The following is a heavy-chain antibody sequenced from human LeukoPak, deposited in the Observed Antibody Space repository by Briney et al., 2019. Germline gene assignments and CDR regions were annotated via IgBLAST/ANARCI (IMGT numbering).Heavy chain of an antibody. CDR1: GGSISSRPYY. D-gene: IGHD5-18*01. CDR3: ARTTEGGYTYGYFYYYYMDV. J-gene: IGHJ6*03. CDR2: IYYSGST. V-gene: IGHV4-61*01. Sequence: SETLSLTCTVSGGSISSRPYYWSWIRQPPGKGLEWIAYIYYSGSTNYNPSLKSRVTISVDTSKNQFSLKLRSVTAADTAVYYCARTTEGGYTYGYFYYYYMDVWGKGTTVTISS.